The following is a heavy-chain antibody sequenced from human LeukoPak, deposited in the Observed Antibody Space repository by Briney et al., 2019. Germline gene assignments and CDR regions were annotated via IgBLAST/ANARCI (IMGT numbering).Heavy chain of an antibody. CDR2: TRNKANSYTT. J-gene: IGHJ6*02. V-gene: IGHV3-72*01. CDR3: ARELPGYSSGWYNYYGMDV. D-gene: IGHD6-19*01. Sequence: GGSLRLSCAASGFTFSDHYMDWVHQAPGKGLEWVGRTRNKANSYTTEYAASVKGRFTTSRDDSKNSLYLQMNSLKTEDTAVYYCARELPGYSSGWYNYYGMDVWGQGTTVTVSS. CDR1: GFTFSDHY.